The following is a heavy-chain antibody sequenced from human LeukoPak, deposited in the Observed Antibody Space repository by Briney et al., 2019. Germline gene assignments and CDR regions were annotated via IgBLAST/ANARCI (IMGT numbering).Heavy chain of an antibody. CDR1: GYTFTSYG. CDR2: ISAYNGNT. V-gene: IGHV1-18*01. D-gene: IGHD2-2*01. J-gene: IGHJ6*03. CDR3: ARGGDYCSSTSCYQDYYYYYMDV. Sequence: GASVKVSCKASGYTFTSYGISWVRQAPGQGLEWMGWISAYNGNTNYAQKLQGRVTMTTDTSTSTAYMELRSLRSDDTAVYYCARGGDYCSSTSCYQDYYYYYMDVWGKGTTVTVSS.